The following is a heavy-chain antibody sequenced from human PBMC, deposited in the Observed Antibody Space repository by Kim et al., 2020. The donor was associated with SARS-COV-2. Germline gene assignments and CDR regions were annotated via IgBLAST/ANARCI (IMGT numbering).Heavy chain of an antibody. V-gene: IGHV4-30-4*01. Sequence: SETLSLTCTVSGGSISSGDYYWSWIRQPPGKGLEWIGYIYYSGSTYYNPSLKSRVTISVDTSKNQFSLKLSSVTAADTAVYYCARENTAMVSFGEDDAFDIWGQGTMVTVSS. CDR1: GGSISSGDYY. CDR2: IYYSGST. CDR3: ARENTAMVSFGEDDAFDI. J-gene: IGHJ3*02. D-gene: IGHD5-18*01.